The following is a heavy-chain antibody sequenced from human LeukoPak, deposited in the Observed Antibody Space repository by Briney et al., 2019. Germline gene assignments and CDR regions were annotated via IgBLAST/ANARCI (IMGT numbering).Heavy chain of an antibody. J-gene: IGHJ4*02. V-gene: IGHV3-30-3*01. CDR2: ISYDGSNK. D-gene: IGHD3-3*01. Sequence: GGSLRLSCAASGFTFSSYATHWVRQAPGKGLEWVAVISYDGSNKYYADSVKGRFTISRDNSKNTLYLQMNSLRAEDTAVYYCARDPRYDFWSGYWGYFDYWGQGTLVTVSS. CDR1: GFTFSSYA. CDR3: ARDPRYDFWSGYWGYFDY.